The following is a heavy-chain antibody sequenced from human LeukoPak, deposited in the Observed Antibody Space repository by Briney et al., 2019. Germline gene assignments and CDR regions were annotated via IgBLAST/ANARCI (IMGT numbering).Heavy chain of an antibody. J-gene: IGHJ1*01. D-gene: IGHD6-13*01. CDR1: GFTFSSYW. CDR2: IKQDGSEK. Sequence: PGGSLRLSCAASGFTFSSYWMSWVRQAPGKGLEWVANIKQDGSEKYYVDSVKGRFTISRDNSKNTLYLQMNSLRAEDTAVYYCAREGLIYSSSWYRYFQHWGQGTLVTVSS. CDR3: AREGLIYSSSWYRYFQH. V-gene: IGHV3-7*03.